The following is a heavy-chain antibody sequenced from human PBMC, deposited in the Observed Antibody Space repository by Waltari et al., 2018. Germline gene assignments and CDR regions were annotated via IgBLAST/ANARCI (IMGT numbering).Heavy chain of an antibody. Sequence: QVQLQESGPGLVKPSQTLSLTCTVSGGSISSGSYYWSWIRTPARKGLEWIGRIYTSGSTNYNPSLKSRVTISVDTSKNQFSLKLSSVTAADTAVYYCAREVSSSWFGVVGYFDYWGQGTLVTVSS. V-gene: IGHV4-61*02. D-gene: IGHD6-13*01. CDR2: IYTSGST. CDR3: AREVSSSWFGVVGYFDY. CDR1: GGSISSGSYY. J-gene: IGHJ4*02.